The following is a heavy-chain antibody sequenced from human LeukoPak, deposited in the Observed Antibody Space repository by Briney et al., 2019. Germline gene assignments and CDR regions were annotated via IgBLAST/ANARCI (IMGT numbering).Heavy chain of an antibody. CDR1: GGSISSSTSN. Sequence: PSETLSLTCTVSGGSISSSTSNWGWIRQPPGKGLEWIGNIYYSGTTYYNPSLKSRVTISVDTSKNQFSLKLSSVTAADTAVYYCARHSFSRVTGTHYYYGMDVWGQGTTVTVSS. CDR3: ARHSFSRVTGTHYYYGMDV. D-gene: IGHD6-19*01. CDR2: IYYSGTT. J-gene: IGHJ6*02. V-gene: IGHV4-39*01.